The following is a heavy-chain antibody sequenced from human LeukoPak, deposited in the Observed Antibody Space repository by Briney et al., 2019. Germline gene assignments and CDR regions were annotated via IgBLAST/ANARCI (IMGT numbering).Heavy chain of an antibody. CDR3: AKAIGAAPNYYYGMDV. Sequence: GGSLRLSCAASGFTFDDYAMHWVRQAPGKGLEWVSGISWNSGSIGYADSVKGRFTISRDNAKNSLYLQMSSLRAEDTALYYCAKAIGAAPNYYYGMDVWGQGTTVTVSS. CDR2: ISWNSGSI. J-gene: IGHJ6*02. V-gene: IGHV3-9*01. CDR1: GFTFDDYA. D-gene: IGHD2-15*01.